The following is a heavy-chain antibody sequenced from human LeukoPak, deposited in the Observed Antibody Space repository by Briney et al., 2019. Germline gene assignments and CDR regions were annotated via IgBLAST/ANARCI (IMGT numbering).Heavy chain of an antibody. CDR2: ISGSGDST. Sequence: PGGSLRLSCAASGFTFSICGMSWVRQTPGRGWEWVSAISGSGDSTYYADSVKGRFTISRDNYKNTLYLQMNSLRAEDTAVYYCASHYGSGSWNWLDPWGQGTLVTVSS. CDR3: ASHYGSGSWNWLDP. V-gene: IGHV3-23*01. D-gene: IGHD3-10*01. J-gene: IGHJ5*02. CDR1: GFTFSICG.